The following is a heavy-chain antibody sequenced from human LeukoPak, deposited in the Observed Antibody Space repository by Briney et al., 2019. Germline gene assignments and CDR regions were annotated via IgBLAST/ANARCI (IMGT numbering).Heavy chain of an antibody. CDR1: GYTFTAYY. CDR2: INPNSGGT. D-gene: IGHD3-22*01. J-gene: IGHJ4*02. CDR3: ARVYGYYDSSGYFDH. Sequence: ASVKVSCKASGYTFTAYYVHWVRQPPGQGLEWMGWINPNSGGTHYARKFQGRVTVTRDTSISTAYMELSSLRSDDTAVYYCARVYGYYDSSGYFDHWGQGTLVTVSS. V-gene: IGHV1-2*02.